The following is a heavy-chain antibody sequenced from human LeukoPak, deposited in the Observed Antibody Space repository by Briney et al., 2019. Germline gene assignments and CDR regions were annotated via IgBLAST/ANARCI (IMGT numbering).Heavy chain of an antibody. CDR1: GYTFTSDD. V-gene: IGHV1-69*05. J-gene: IGHJ4*02. CDR2: IIPIFGTA. D-gene: IGHD6-19*01. Sequence: SVKVSCKASGYTFTSDDINWVRQAPGQGLEWMGRIIPIFGTANYAQKFQGRVTIITDESTSTAYMELSSLRSEDTAVYYCARDGLGSSYSNGWYAYWGQGTLVTVSS. CDR3: ARDGLGSSYSNGWYAY.